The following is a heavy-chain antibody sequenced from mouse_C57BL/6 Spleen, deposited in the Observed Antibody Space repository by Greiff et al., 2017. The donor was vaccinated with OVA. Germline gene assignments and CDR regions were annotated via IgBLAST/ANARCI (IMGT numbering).Heavy chain of an antibody. J-gene: IGHJ4*01. D-gene: IGHD2-4*01. CDR2: IWSGGST. Sequence: QVHVKQSGPGLVQPSQSLSITCTVSGFSLTSYGVHWVRQSPGKGLEWLGVIWSGGSTDYNAAFISRLSISKDNSKSQVFFKMNSLQADDTAIYYCARNMITKVYYYAMDYWGQGTSVTVSS. V-gene: IGHV2-2*01. CDR3: ARNMITKVYYYAMDY. CDR1: GFSLTSYG.